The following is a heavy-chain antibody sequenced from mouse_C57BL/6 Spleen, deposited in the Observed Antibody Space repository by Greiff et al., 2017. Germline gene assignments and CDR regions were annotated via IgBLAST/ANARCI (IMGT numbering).Heavy chain of an antibody. CDR1: GFTFSSYA. CDR2: ISDGGSYT. J-gene: IGHJ2*01. Sequence: EVQLMESGGGLVKPGGSLKLSCAASGFTFSSYAMSWVRQTPEKRLEWVATISDGGSYTYYPDNVQGRFTISRDNAKNNLYLQMSHLKSEDTAMYYCARDRPYFDYWGQGTTLTVSS. V-gene: IGHV5-4*01. CDR3: ARDRPYFDY.